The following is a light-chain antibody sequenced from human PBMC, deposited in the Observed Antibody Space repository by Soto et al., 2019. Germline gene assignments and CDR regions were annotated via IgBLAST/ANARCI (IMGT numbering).Light chain of an antibody. CDR3: QQYGSSSTWT. CDR1: QSVSSAY. CDR2: AAS. V-gene: IGKV3-20*01. J-gene: IGKJ1*01. Sequence: EIVLTQSPGTLSLSPGERATLSCRASQSVSSAYLAWYQHKPGQPPTLLIYAASSRVTSIPDRFSGSGSGTDFTLTISRLEPEAFAVYYCQQYGSSSTWTFGRETKVDIK.